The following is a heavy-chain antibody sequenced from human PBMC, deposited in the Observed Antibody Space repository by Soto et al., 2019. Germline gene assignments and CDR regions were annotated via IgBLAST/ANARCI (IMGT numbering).Heavy chain of an antibody. V-gene: IGHV3-23*01. J-gene: IGHJ3*02. CDR3: TKWWGDI. CDR2: GYGYST. D-gene: IGHD2-15*01. CDR1: GFTLRSYA. Sequence: EVQLLESGGGLVQPGGSLRLSCTASGFTLRSYAMSWVRQAPGKGLEWVSGYGYSTYYADAVKGRFTISRDNSKNTLFVQMNSLRAEDTAVYYCTKWWGDIWGQGTMVTVSS.